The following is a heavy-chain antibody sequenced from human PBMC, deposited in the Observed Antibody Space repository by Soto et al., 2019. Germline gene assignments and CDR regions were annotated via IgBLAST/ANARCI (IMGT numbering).Heavy chain of an antibody. V-gene: IGHV3-21*01. CDR2: ITTSSTSI. CDR3: PRVHWLASHI. Sequence: EVQLVESGGGLVKPGGSLRLSCAAAGFTFSSYSMNWVRQAPGKGLAWVSTITTSSTSIYYADSVEARFTISKDNAKNDLSLQLTSLRVEDPAVYYCPRVHWLASHIWGQGTMVTVSS. CDR1: GFTFSSYS. J-gene: IGHJ3*02. D-gene: IGHD6-19*01.